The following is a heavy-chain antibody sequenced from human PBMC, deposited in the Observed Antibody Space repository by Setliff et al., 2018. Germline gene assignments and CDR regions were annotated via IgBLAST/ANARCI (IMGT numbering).Heavy chain of an antibody. CDR2: IQGTGNT. Sequence: SETLSLTCTVTGGSFDSGTHYWSWIRQPAGMVPEWIGLIQGTGNTNYNPSLQSRATISIDTSKNQISLKITSVTAADTALYSCAGTPARGTTWLSPFDYWGQGIQVTVSS. D-gene: IGHD3-9*01. V-gene: IGHV4-61*02. J-gene: IGHJ4*02. CDR3: AGTPARGTTWLSPFDY. CDR1: GGSFDSGTHY.